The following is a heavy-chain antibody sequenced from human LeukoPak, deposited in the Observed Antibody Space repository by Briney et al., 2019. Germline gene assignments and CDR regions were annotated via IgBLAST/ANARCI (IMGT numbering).Heavy chain of an antibody. Sequence: SETLSLTCTISGGSISSGGHYWSWIRQHPGKGLEWIAHISYSGSTYYNPSLKSRIIISVDTSKNRFSLKLSSVTAADTAVYFCARGAFNYYDTIGYSNDAFDIWGQGTMVTVSS. V-gene: IGHV4-31*03. CDR3: ARGAFNYYDTIGYSNDAFDI. CDR1: GGSISSGGHY. J-gene: IGHJ3*02. CDR2: ISYSGST. D-gene: IGHD3-22*01.